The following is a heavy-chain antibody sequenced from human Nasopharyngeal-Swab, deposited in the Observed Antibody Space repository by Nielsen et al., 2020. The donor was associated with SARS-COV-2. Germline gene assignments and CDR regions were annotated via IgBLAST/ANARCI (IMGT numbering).Heavy chain of an antibody. CDR1: GFTFSSYS. D-gene: IGHD6-19*01. V-gene: IGHV3-21*01. Sequence: GGSLRLSCAASGFTFSSYSMNWVRQAPGKGLEWVSSISSSSSYIYYADSVKGRFTISRDNAKNSLYLQMNSLRAEDTAVYYCARDSSAVAGSYYYYGMDVWGQGTTVTVSS. CDR3: ARDSSAVAGSYYYYGMDV. CDR2: ISSSSSYI. J-gene: IGHJ6*02.